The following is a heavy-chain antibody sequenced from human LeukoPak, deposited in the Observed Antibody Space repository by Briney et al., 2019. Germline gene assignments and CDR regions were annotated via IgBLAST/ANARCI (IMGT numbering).Heavy chain of an antibody. CDR3: AKVLYYGQQLLRNYFDY. D-gene: IGHD6-13*01. CDR1: GFTFNTYN. Sequence: GGSLRLSCAASGFTFNTYNMNWVRQAPGKGLEWISYIRGSSDIIYYADSVKGRFTISRDNAKNSVFLQMNSLRDEDTAVYYCAKVLYYGQQLLRNYFDYWGQGTLVTVSS. V-gene: IGHV3-48*02. CDR2: IRGSSDII. J-gene: IGHJ4*02.